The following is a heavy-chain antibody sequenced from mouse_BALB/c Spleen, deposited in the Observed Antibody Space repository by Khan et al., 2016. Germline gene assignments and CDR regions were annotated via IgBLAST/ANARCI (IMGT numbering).Heavy chain of an antibody. Sequence: EVQLQESGGGLVQPGGSLKLSCAASGFDFSGYWMSWVRQAPGKGLEWIGEINLDSSTINYAPSLKGKIIISRDNAKHTLYLRRNALSSEDTALYYCSCLYYCGCSDYWGPGTILTVSS. V-gene: IGHV4-1*02. CDR3: SCLYYCGCSDY. CDR2: INLDSSTI. CDR1: GFDFSGYW. J-gene: IGHJ2*01. D-gene: IGHD1-1*01.